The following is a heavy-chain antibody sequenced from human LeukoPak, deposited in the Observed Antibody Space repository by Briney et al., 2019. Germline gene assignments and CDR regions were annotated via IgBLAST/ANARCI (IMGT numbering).Heavy chain of an antibody. CDR1: GFTFSSYE. CDR3: TRDLDGSGSYNWFDP. J-gene: IGHJ5*02. CDR2: ISSRGNTI. Sequence: GGSLRLSCTASGFTFSSYEMNWVRQAPGKGLEWVSYISSRGNTIYYADSVKGRFTISRDNAKHSLYLQMDSLRAEGTAVYYCTRDLDGSGSYNWFDPWGQGTLVTVSS. D-gene: IGHD3-10*01. V-gene: IGHV3-48*03.